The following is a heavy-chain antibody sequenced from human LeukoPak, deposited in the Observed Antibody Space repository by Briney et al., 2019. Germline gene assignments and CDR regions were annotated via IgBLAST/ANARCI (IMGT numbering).Heavy chain of an antibody. D-gene: IGHD3-10*01. CDR1: GFTFSSYS. Sequence: PGGSLRLSCAASGFTFSSYSMNWVRQAPGKGLEWVSSISSSSSYIYYADSVKGRFTISRDNAKNSLYLQMNSLRAEDTAVYYCARDPASIQYGSGSYYNWGQGTLVTVSS. CDR2: ISSSSSYI. V-gene: IGHV3-21*01. CDR3: ARDPASIQYGSGSYYN. J-gene: IGHJ4*02.